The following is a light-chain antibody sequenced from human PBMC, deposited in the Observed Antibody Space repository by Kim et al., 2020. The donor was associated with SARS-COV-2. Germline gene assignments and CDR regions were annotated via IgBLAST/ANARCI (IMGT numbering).Light chain of an antibody. Sequence: LSAGERATRSGRASQSVSSSYLAWYQQKPGQAPRLRIYGASSRATGIPDRFSGSGSGTDFTLTISRLEPEDFAVYYCQQYGSSPYTFGQGTKLEI. CDR3: QQYGSSPYT. CDR2: GAS. CDR1: QSVSSSY. J-gene: IGKJ2*01. V-gene: IGKV3-20*01.